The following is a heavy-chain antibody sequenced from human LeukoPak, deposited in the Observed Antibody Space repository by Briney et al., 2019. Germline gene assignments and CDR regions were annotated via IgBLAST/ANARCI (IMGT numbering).Heavy chain of an antibody. Sequence: ASVKVSCKASGYTFTSYDINWVRQATGQGLEWMGWMNPNSGNTGYAQEFQGRVTMTRNTSISTAYMELSSLRSEDTAVYYCARASYYDFWSGYYGLKGYYYYGMGVWGQGTTVTVSS. CDR1: GYTFTSYD. CDR2: MNPNSGNT. J-gene: IGHJ6*02. D-gene: IGHD3-3*01. V-gene: IGHV1-8*01. CDR3: ARASYYDFWSGYYGLKGYYYYGMGV.